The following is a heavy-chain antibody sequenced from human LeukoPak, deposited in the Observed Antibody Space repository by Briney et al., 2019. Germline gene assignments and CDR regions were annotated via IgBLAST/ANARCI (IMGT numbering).Heavy chain of an antibody. D-gene: IGHD1/OR15-1a*01. CDR2: SRNKASSYTT. CDR3: GTIASNANNGMDV. V-gene: IGHV3-72*01. J-gene: IGHJ6*02. CDR1: VFKFSDHY. Sequence: GGSLRLSCAASVFKFSDHYIDWVRQAPGKGLEWVGRSRNKASSYTTEYAASVEGRFTISRDVSESSLYPQMNSLRTEDTAVYYCGTIASNANNGMDVWGQGTTVTVSS.